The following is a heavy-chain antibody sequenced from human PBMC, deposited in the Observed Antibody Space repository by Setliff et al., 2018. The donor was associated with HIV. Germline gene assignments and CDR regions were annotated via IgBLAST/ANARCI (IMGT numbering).Heavy chain of an antibody. CDR1: GFFFSNYA. V-gene: IGHV3-23*01. J-gene: IGHJ4*02. Sequence: GASLKISCAASGFFFSNYAMRWGRQAPGKGLEWVSGISGNAANTYYGDSVKGRFTISRDNSKNTVYLQMNSLRADDTAVYYRAKGGLDSLFQSFDYWGQGTLVTVSS. D-gene: IGHD2-21*01. CDR2: ISGNAANT. CDR3: AKGGLDSLFQSFDY.